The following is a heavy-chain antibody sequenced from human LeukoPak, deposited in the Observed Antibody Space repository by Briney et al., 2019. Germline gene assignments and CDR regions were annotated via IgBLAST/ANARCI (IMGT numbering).Heavy chain of an antibody. CDR3: ARAQTGAVAGLIDY. Sequence: SETLSLTCAVYGGSFSGYYWSWIRQPPGKGLEWIGEINHSGSTNYNPSLKSRVTISVDTSKNQFSLKLSSVSAADTAVYYCARAQTGAVAGLIDYWGQGTLVTVSS. D-gene: IGHD6-19*01. J-gene: IGHJ4*02. CDR1: GGSFSGYY. V-gene: IGHV4-34*01. CDR2: INHSGST.